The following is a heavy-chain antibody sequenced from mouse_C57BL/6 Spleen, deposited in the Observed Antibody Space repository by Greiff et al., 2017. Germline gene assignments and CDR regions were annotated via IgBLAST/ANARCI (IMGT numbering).Heavy chain of an antibody. CDR3: ARYHYGSTPWYFDV. CDR2: INPSTGGT. D-gene: IGHD1-1*01. CDR1: GYSFTGYY. Sequence: EVKLQQSGPELVKPGASVKISCKASGYSFTGYYMNWVKQSPEKSLEWIGEINPSTGGTTYNQKFKAKATLTVDKSSSTAYMQLKSLTSEDSAVYYCARYHYGSTPWYFDVWGTGTTVTVSS. V-gene: IGHV1-42*01. J-gene: IGHJ1*03.